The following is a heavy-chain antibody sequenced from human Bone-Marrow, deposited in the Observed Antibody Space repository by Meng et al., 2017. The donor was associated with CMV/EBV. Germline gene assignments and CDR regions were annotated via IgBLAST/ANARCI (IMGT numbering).Heavy chain of an antibody. CDR2: IKQDGSEK. Sequence: SCKASGGTFSSYAISWVRQAPGKGLEWVANIKQDGSEKYYVDSVNGRFTISRDNAKNSLYLQMNSLRAEDTAVYYCARDTYSNYVLPHYYYYGMDVWGQGTMVTVSS. CDR1: GGTFSSYA. J-gene: IGHJ6*02. V-gene: IGHV3-7*01. D-gene: IGHD4-11*01. CDR3: ARDTYSNYVLPHYYYYGMDV.